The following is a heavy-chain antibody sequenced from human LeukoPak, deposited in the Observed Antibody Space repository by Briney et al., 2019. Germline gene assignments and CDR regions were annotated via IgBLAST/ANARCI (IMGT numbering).Heavy chain of an antibody. CDR1: GFTFSNYG. V-gene: IGHV3-23*01. CDR3: AKEGFYGDFEYYFDS. Sequence: VGSLRLSCAASGFTFSNYGMSWVRQAPGKGLEWVSAMSGSAGDTYYADAVMGRFTISRDNPNNTLYLQMNSLRAEDTAVYYCAKEGFYGDFEYYFDSWGQGALVTVSS. D-gene: IGHD4-17*01. CDR2: MSGSAGDT. J-gene: IGHJ4*02.